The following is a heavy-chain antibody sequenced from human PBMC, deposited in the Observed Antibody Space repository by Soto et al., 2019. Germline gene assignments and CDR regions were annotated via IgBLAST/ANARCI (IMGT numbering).Heavy chain of an antibody. Sequence: ASVKVSCKTSGGTFSSHAINWVRQAPGQGLEWMGGIIPMFGTTNYAQKFKGRVTISADESTSTAYMQLNSLGVEDTAMYFCAKGKSTGDIDWFDPWGQGSLVTVSS. CDR2: IIPMFGTT. D-gene: IGHD3-10*01. J-gene: IGHJ5*02. CDR1: GGTFSSHA. CDR3: AKGKSTGDIDWFDP. V-gene: IGHV1-69*13.